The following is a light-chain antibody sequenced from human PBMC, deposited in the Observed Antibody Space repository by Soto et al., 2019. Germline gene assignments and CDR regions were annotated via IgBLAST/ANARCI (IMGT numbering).Light chain of an antibody. Sequence: QSALTQPPSASGSPGQSVTISCTGTSSDVGGYTYVSWYQQHPGKAPKLMIYEVSKRPSGVPDRFSGSKSGNTASLTVSGLQAEAEADYYCSSYAGSNNLVFGGGTQLTVL. J-gene: IGLJ2*01. CDR2: EVS. CDR1: SSDVGGYTY. V-gene: IGLV2-8*01. CDR3: SSYAGSNNLV.